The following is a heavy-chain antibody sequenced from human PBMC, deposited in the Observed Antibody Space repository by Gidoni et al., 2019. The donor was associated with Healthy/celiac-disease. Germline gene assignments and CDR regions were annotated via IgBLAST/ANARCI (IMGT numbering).Heavy chain of an antibody. D-gene: IGHD1-26*01. J-gene: IGHJ6*02. CDR3: ARDMMGGYYYYYGMDV. Sequence: EVQLVESGGGLVQPGGSLRLSCAASGFPFSSYSMNWVRQAPGKGLEWVSYISSSSSTIYYADSVKGRFTISRDNAKNSLYLQMNSLRAEDTAVYYCARDMMGGYYYYYGMDVWGQGTTVTVSS. V-gene: IGHV3-48*01. CDR2: ISSSSSTI. CDR1: GFPFSSYS.